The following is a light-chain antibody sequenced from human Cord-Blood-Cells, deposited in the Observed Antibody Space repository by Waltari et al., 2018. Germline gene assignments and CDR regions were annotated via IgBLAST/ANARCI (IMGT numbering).Light chain of an antibody. CDR2: DNN. J-gene: IGLJ3*02. Sequence: QSVLTQPPSVSARPGPKATISCSGSSSTIGHTYVSRYQQLPGTAPKLLMYDNNKRPSGIPYRCSGSKSGTSATLGITGLQTGDEADYYCGTWDSSLSAGVFGGGTKLTVL. CDR1: SSTIGHTY. V-gene: IGLV1-51*01. CDR3: GTWDSSLSAGV.